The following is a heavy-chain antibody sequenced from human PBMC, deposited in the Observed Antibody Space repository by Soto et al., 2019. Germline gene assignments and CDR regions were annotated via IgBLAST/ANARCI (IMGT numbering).Heavy chain of an antibody. J-gene: IGHJ5*02. V-gene: IGHV1-46*01. Sequence: ASVKVSCKTSGYTFTSYYMHWVRQPPGKGLDWMGVIIPSGGSTSYAQKFQGRVTMTRDTSTSTVYMELNSLTSEDTAVYYCARDRGRDCCSGTSCYTWWFDPWGQGTLVTVSS. CDR2: IIPSGGST. CDR1: GYTFTSYY. CDR3: ARDRGRDCCSGTSCYTWWFDP. D-gene: IGHD2-2*02.